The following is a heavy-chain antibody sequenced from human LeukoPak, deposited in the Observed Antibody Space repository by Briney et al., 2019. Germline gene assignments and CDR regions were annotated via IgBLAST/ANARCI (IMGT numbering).Heavy chain of an antibody. CDR3: AKHGAGIAAAGSPLSYYYYMDV. J-gene: IGHJ6*03. D-gene: IGHD6-13*01. V-gene: IGHV3-23*01. CDR1: GFTFSSYS. CDR2: ISGGGGST. Sequence: GGSLRLSCAASGFTFSSYSMNWVRQAPGKGLEWVSAISGGGGSTYYADSVKGRFTISRDNSKNTLYLQMNSLRAEDTAVYYCAKHGAGIAAAGSPLSYYYYMDVWGKGTTVTVSS.